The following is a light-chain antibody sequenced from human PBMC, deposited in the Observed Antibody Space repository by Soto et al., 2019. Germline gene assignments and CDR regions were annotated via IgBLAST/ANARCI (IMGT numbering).Light chain of an antibody. CDR1: QSVSSN. Sequence: ETVMTQSPATLSVSPGERITLSCRASQSVSSNLAWYQQKPGQVPRVLIYGTSTRATGIPARFSGSGSGTEFTLTISSLQSEDSAVYYCLQYSNWPRTFGQGTKVEIK. CDR3: LQYSNWPRT. V-gene: IGKV3-15*01. CDR2: GTS. J-gene: IGKJ1*01.